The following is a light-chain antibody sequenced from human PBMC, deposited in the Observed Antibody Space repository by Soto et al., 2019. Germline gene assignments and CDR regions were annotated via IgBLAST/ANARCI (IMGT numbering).Light chain of an antibody. V-gene: IGLV2-14*01. CDR2: EVS. CDR3: SSYTSSSTL. CDR1: TSDIGRYNY. Sequence: QSALTQPASVSGSPGQSITISCTGTTSDIGRYNYVSWYQQHPGKAPKLIIYEVSNRPSGVSNRFSGSKSGNTASLTISGLQAEDEADYYCSSYTSSSTLFGGGTKLTVL. J-gene: IGLJ2*01.